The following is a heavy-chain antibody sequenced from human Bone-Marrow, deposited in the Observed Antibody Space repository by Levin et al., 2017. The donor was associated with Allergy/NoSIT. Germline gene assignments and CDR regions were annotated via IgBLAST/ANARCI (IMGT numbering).Heavy chain of an antibody. CDR3: ARDLPGSYYNLFDY. D-gene: IGHD3-10*01. V-gene: IGHV1-2*02. J-gene: IGHJ4*02. CDR2: INPNSGGT. CDR1: GYTFTGYY. Sequence: ASVKVSCKASGYTFTGYYMHWVRQAPGQGLEWMGWINPNSGGTNYAQKFQGRVTMTRDTSISTAYMELSRLRSDDTAVYYCARDLPGSYYNLFDYWGQGTLVTVSS.